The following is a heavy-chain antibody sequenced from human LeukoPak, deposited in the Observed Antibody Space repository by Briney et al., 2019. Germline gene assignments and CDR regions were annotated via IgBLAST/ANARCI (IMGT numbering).Heavy chain of an antibody. V-gene: IGHV1-2*02. D-gene: IGHD3-10*01. CDR1: GYTFTGYY. Sequence: ASVKVSCKASGYTFTGYYMHWVRQAPGQGLEWMGWINPNSGGTNYAQKFQGRVTMTRDTSISTAYMELSRLRSDDTAVYYCARGGDRKIRGVTQALDYWGQGTLVTVSS. CDR3: ARGGDRKIRGVTQALDY. CDR2: INPNSGGT. J-gene: IGHJ4*02.